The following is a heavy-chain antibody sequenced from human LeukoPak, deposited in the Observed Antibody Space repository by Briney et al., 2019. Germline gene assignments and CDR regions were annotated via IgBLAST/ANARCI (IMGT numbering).Heavy chain of an antibody. CDR2: IKEDGSEK. D-gene: IGHD6-19*01. Sequence: GGSLRLSCAASGFTFSSYWMGWVRQAPGKGLEWVANIKEDGSEKYYVDSVKGRFTISRDNAKNSLYLQMNSLRAEDTAVYYCVRYSSGYDYWGQGTLVSVSS. CDR3: VRYSSGYDY. CDR1: GFTFSSYW. V-gene: IGHV3-7*05. J-gene: IGHJ4*02.